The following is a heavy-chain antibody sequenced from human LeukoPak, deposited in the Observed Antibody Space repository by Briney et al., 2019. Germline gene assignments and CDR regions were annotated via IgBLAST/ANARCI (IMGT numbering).Heavy chain of an antibody. D-gene: IGHD3-10*01. CDR1: GYTFTSYG. CDR3: ARDNAISMVRGVINWFDP. V-gene: IGHV1-18*01. CDR2: ISAYNGNT. J-gene: IGHJ5*02. Sequence: ASVKVSCKASGYTFTSYGISWVRQAPGQGLEWMGWISAYNGNTNYAQKLQGRVTMTTDTSTSTAYMELRSLRSDDTAVYYCARDNAISMVRGVINWFDPWGQGTLVTVSS.